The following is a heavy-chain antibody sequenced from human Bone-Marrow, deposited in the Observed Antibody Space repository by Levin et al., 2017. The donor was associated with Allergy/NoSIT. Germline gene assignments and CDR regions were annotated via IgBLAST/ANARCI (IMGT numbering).Heavy chain of an antibody. V-gene: IGHV3-30-3*01. J-gene: IGHJ4*02. Sequence: GESLKISCAASGFTFSSYAMHWVRQAPGKGLEWVAVISYDGSNKYYADSVKGRFTISRDNSKNTLYLQMNSLRAEDTAVYYCARDRTSYNYYGSGSYYNDNDYWGQGTLVTVSS. D-gene: IGHD3-10*01. CDR1: GFTFSSYA. CDR3: ARDRTSYNYYGSGSYYNDNDY. CDR2: ISYDGSNK.